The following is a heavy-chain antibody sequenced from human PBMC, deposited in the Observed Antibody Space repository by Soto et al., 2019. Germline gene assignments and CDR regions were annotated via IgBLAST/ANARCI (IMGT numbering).Heavy chain of an antibody. CDR1: VYAQTVFL. Sequence: APLNGACKSSVYAQTVFLRRWVRQDPGKGLEWMGGFDPEVGATIYAQKFQGRVTITADESTSTAYMELSSLRSEDTAVYYCARQVIAAAGMGTNWFDPLGQGTLVTVSS. CDR3: ARQVIAAAGMGTNWFDP. D-gene: IGHD6-13*01. V-gene: IGHV1-24*01. CDR2: FDPEVGAT. J-gene: IGHJ5*02.